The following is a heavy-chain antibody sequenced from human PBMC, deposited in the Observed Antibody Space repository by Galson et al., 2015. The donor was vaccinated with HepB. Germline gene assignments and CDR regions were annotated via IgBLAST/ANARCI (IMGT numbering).Heavy chain of an antibody. CDR3: ASQKTSYDSSGYYYDDAFDI. V-gene: IGHV5-51*01. Sequence: QSGAEVKKPGESLKISCKGSGYSFTSYWIGWVRQMPGKGLEWMGIIYPGDSDTRYSPSFQGQVTFSADKSISTAYLQWSSLKASDTAMYYCASQKTSYDSSGYYYDDAFDIWGQGTMVTVSS. J-gene: IGHJ3*02. CDR1: GYSFTSYW. CDR2: IYPGDSDT. D-gene: IGHD3-22*01.